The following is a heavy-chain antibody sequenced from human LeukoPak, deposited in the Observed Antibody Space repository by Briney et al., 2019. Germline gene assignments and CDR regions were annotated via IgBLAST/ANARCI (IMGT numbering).Heavy chain of an antibody. V-gene: IGHV4-59*08. CDR1: GGSIRSYY. J-gene: IGHJ4*02. Sequence: SETLSLTCTVSGGSIRSYYRSWIRQPPGKGLELIGYIYYSGSTNYNPSLKSRITISVDTSKNQFSLKLSSVTAADTAVYYCARVFGGYYFDYWGQGTLVTVSS. CDR3: ARVFGGYYFDY. D-gene: IGHD4-23*01. CDR2: IYYSGST.